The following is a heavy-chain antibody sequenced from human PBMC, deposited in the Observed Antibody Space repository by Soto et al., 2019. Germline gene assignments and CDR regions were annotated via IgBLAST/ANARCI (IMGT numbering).Heavy chain of an antibody. CDR2: ISKSGGIT. D-gene: IGHD6-19*01. CDR3: ARHVNLPLAGTGFDS. CDR1: GFTFNNYA. V-gene: IGHV3-23*01. Sequence: PGGSLRLSCAASGFTFNNYAMGWVRQAPGRGLEWVSFISKSGGITYHADSVRGRFSISRDNSKNTLFLQMNILRVEVTAVYYCARHVNLPLAGTGFDSRGRGTLVTVSS. J-gene: IGHJ4*02.